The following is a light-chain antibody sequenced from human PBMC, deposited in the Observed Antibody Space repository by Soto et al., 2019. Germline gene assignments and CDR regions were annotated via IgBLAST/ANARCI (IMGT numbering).Light chain of an antibody. CDR3: CSFAGNVWL. Sequence: QSALTQPRSVSGSPGQSVTISCTGTSSDIGVSIYVSWYQQHPGKAPKLMIYDVTKRPSGVPDRFSGSKSGNTASLTISGLQAEDEADYYCCSFAGNVWLFGGGTKLTVL. CDR2: DVT. CDR1: SSDIGVSIY. V-gene: IGLV2-11*01. J-gene: IGLJ3*02.